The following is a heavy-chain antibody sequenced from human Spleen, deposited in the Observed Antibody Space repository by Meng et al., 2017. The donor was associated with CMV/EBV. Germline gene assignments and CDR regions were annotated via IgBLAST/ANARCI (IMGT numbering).Heavy chain of an antibody. CDR3: ARVGGATAFDY. CDR2: IIPMVVKA. CDR1: GYTFVGYY. D-gene: IGHD1-26*01. V-gene: IGHV1-69*04. J-gene: IGHJ4*02. Sequence: SVKVSCKASGYTFVGYYIHWVRQAPGQGLEWMGKIIPMVVKANYAQKFQGRVTITADKSTYTAYMELSSLRSEDTAVYYCARVGGATAFDYWGQGTLVTVSS.